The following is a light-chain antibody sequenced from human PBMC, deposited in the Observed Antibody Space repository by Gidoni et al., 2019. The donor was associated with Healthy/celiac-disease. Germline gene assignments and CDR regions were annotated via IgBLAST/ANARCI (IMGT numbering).Light chain of an antibody. CDR2: EVS. V-gene: IGLV2-14*01. Sequence: QSALTQPASVSGSPGQSITISCTGTSSDVGGYNNVSWYQQHPGKAPKLMIYEVSNQPSGVSNRFSGSKSGNMASLTISGLQAEDEADYYCSSYTSSSTVVFGGGTKLTVL. CDR1: SSDVGGYNN. J-gene: IGLJ2*01. CDR3: SSYTSSSTVV.